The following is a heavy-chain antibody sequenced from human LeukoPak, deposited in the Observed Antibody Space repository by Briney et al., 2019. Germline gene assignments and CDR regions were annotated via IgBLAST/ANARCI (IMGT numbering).Heavy chain of an antibody. D-gene: IGHD5-24*01. CDR3: ARDGYNRNPFDY. CDR1: GFTFSSYA. CDR2: ISHSGSI. Sequence: PGGSLRLSCAASGFTFSSYAMNWVRQAPGKGLEWVSSISHSGSISYADSVKGRFTISRDNSRSTLYLQMSSLRSEDTAVYYCARDGYNRNPFDYWGQGTLVTVSS. J-gene: IGHJ4*02. V-gene: IGHV3-23*01.